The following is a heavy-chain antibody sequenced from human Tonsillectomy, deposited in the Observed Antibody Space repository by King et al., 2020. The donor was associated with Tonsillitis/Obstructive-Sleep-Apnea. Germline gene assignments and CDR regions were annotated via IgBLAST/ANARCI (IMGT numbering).Heavy chain of an antibody. CDR2: TWYDGSKK. V-gene: IGHV3-33*01. CDR1: GFVFSGCG. CDR3: ARDVSYDCWSAYYFDY. J-gene: IGHJ4*02. D-gene: IGHD3-3*01. Sequence: VQLVESGGGVVQPGRSLRLSCAASGFVFSGCGMHWVRQAPGKGLEWVAVTWYDGSKKEYADSVKGRFTISRDNSKNTLYLEMNSLRAEDTAVYYCARDVSYDCWSAYYFDYWGQGTLVTVSS.